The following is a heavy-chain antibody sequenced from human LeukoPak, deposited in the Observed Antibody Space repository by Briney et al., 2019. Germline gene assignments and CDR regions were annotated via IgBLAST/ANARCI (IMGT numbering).Heavy chain of an antibody. CDR1: GFTFSSYG. V-gene: IGHV3-23*01. CDR3: AKVWGYSSGWYVPGSLYYYYYMDV. J-gene: IGHJ6*03. Sequence: PGGSLRLSCAASGFTFSSYGMSWVRQAPGKGLEWVSAISGSGGSTYYADSVKGRFTISRDNSKNTLYLQMNSLRAEDTAVYYCAKVWGYSSGWYVPGSLYYYYYMDVWGKGTTVTISS. CDR2: ISGSGGST. D-gene: IGHD6-19*01.